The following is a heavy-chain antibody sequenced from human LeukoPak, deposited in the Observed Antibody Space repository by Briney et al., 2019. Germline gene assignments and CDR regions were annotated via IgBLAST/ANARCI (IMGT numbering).Heavy chain of an antibody. CDR3: LLAARDY. CDR1: GFTCSDSA. CDR2: ISASGVST. Sequence: GGSLRLSCAASGFTCSDSAMTWVRQAPGKGLEWVSLISASGVSTYYADSVKGRFTISRDNSNTTLYLQMGSLRAGDTAVYYCLLAARDYWGQGTLVTVSS. V-gene: IGHV3-23*01. J-gene: IGHJ4*02. D-gene: IGHD6-13*01.